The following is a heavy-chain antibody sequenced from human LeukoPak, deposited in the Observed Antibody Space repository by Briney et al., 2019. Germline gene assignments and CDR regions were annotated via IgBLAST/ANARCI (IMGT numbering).Heavy chain of an antibody. CDR1: GFSFSSHW. J-gene: IGHJ4*02. V-gene: IGHV3-74*01. CDR2: IDRDGRTT. D-gene: IGHD1-1*01. Sequence: GRSLRLSCAASGFSFSSHWMHWVRQAPGKGLVWVSRIDRDGRTTNYADSAKGRFTISRDNAKNTLYRQMNSLRVDDTAVYFCARDGHGTNLDEFDSWGQGTLVTVPS. CDR3: ARDGHGTNLDEFDS.